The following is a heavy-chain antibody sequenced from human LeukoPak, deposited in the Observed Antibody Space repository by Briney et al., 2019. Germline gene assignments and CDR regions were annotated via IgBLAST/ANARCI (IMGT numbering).Heavy chain of an antibody. V-gene: IGHV4-39*01. J-gene: IGHJ4*02. CDR2: IYHSGNT. CDR3: ARLYTNSATCDY. CDR1: GGSISRSFFY. Sequence: TTSETLSLTCNVSGGSISRSFFYWGVIRQPPGKGLEWIGSIYHSGNTYYNPSLKSRITISVDTAKDQFSLNLSSVTAADTAVYFCARLYTNSATCDYWGQGTLVTVSS. D-gene: IGHD2-2*02.